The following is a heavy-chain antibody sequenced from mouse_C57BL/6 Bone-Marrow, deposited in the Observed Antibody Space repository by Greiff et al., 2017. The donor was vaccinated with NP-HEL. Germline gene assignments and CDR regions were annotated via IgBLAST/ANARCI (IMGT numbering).Heavy chain of an antibody. D-gene: IGHD3-2*02. Sequence: EVQLVESGGGLVQPGGSLSLSCAASGFTFTDYYMSWVRQPPGKALEWLGFIRNKANGYTTEYSASVKGRFTISRDNSQSILYLQMNALRAEDSATYYCARYPGPGHYYAMDYWGQGTSVTVSS. CDR1: GFTFTDYY. V-gene: IGHV7-3*01. CDR3: ARYPGPGHYYAMDY. J-gene: IGHJ4*01. CDR2: IRNKANGYTT.